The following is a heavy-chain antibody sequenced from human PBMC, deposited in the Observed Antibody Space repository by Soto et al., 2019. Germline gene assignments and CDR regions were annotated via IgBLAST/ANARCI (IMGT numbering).Heavy chain of an antibody. J-gene: IGHJ4*02. CDR3: AKELGYSISTSCSDY. CDR2: ISYDGSNK. D-gene: IGHD2-2*01. V-gene: IGHV3-30*18. Sequence: PGGSLRLSCAASGFTFSNYGMHWVRQAPGKGLEWVAVISYDGSNKYYADSVKGRFTISRDNSKNTLYLQMNSLRAEDTAAYYCAKELGYSISTSCSDYWGQGTLVTAPQ. CDR1: GFTFSNYG.